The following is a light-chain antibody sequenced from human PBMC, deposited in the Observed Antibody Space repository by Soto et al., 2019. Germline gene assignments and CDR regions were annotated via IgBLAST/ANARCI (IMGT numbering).Light chain of an antibody. CDR3: QQRSNWPHP. CDR1: QSVTTY. V-gene: IGKV3-11*01. J-gene: IGKJ5*01. Sequence: EVVLTQSPGTLSLSPGERASLSCRASQSVTTYLAWYQQKPGQAPRLLIYDASNRATGIPARFSGSGSGTDFTLTISSLEPEDFAVYYCQQRSNWPHPFGQGTRLEIK. CDR2: DAS.